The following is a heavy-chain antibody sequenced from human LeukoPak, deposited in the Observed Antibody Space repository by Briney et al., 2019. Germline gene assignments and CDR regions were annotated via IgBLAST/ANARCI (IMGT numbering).Heavy chain of an antibody. CDR1: DGSISSSSYY. CDR3: AGHSYGFQYYYYGMDV. CDR2: IYYSGST. Sequence: KASETLSLTCTVSDGSISSSSYYWGWIRQPPGEGLEWIGSIYYSGSTYYNPSLKSRVTISVDTSKNQFSLKLSSVTAADTAVYYCAGHSYGFQYYYYGMDVWGQGTTVTVSS. V-gene: IGHV4-39*01. J-gene: IGHJ6*02. D-gene: IGHD5-18*01.